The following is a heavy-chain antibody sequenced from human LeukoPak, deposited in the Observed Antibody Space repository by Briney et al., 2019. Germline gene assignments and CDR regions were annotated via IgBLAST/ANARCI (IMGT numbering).Heavy chain of an antibody. V-gene: IGHV4-38-2*02. CDR1: GYSISSGYY. Sequence: SETLSLTCTVSGYSISSGYYWGWLRQPPGRGLEWIGTIYHSGSTYYNPSLKSRVTISVDTSKNQFSLKLSSVTAADTAVYYCAREELAIFGVALGWFDPWGQGTLVTVSS. CDR2: IYHSGST. J-gene: IGHJ5*02. D-gene: IGHD3-3*01. CDR3: AREELAIFGVALGWFDP.